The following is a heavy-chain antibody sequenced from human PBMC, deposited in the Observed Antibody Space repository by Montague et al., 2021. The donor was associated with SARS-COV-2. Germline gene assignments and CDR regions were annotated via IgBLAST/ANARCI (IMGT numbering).Heavy chain of an antibody. CDR3: ARGAPTITLVLVVITGAGWYFDL. CDR2: INHSGST. CDR1: GGSFRGYN. D-gene: IGHD3-22*01. Sequence: SETLSLTCAVHGGSFRGYNRSWFRHPPGKGLEWFGEINHSGSTNYNPSLKSRVSISVDTSKNQFSLKLSSVTAADTAVYYCARGAPTITLVLVVITGAGWYFDLWGRGTLVTVSS. J-gene: IGHJ2*01. V-gene: IGHV4-34*01.